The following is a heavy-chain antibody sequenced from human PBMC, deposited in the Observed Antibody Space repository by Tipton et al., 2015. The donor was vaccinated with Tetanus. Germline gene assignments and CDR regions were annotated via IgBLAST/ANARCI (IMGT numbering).Heavy chain of an antibody. CDR1: SASISSSDFS. CDR3: ARLSIASTGTYGLTFYYGMDV. D-gene: IGHD6-13*01. CDR2: VYYSGST. Sequence: LRLSCTVSSASISSSDFSWGRIRQPPGGGLEWIGTVYYSGSTYYNPSLKSRVAISVDTSKNHFSLRLSSVTAADTAVYYCARLSIASTGTYGLTFYYGMDVWGPGTTVTVSS. J-gene: IGHJ6*02. V-gene: IGHV4-39*02.